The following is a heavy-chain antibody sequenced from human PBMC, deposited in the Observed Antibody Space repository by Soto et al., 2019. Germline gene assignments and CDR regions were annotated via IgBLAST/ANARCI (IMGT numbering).Heavy chain of an antibody. CDR1: GFTFNNYG. V-gene: IGHV3-21*01. CDR2: VSKSDYT. CDR3: AREDSIIIPAVSDF. J-gene: IGHJ4*02. D-gene: IGHD2-2*01. Sequence: GGSLRFSCVVSGFTFNNYGINWVRQAPGKGLEWVSTVSKSDYTYYSDSVKGRFTISRDNAKNSVSLQMNTLRAEDTAVYYCAREDSIIIPAVSDFWGQGTLVTVSS.